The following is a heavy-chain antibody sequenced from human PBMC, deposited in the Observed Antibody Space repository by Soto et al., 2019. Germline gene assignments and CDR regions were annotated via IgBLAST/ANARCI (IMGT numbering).Heavy chain of an antibody. V-gene: IGHV1-18*01. Sequence: QVQLVQSGAEVKKPGASVKVSCKASGYTFASYAISWMRQAPGQGLEWMGWISAYNGNTNYAQKLQGRVTMTTDTSTSTAYIALRCLRSDDTAVYYCARHPPPPDYWGQGTLVTLSS. CDR3: ARHPPPPDY. CDR1: GYTFASYA. CDR2: ISAYNGNT. J-gene: IGHJ4*02.